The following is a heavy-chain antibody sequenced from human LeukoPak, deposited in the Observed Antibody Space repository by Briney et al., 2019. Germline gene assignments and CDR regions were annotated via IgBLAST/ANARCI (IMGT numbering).Heavy chain of an antibody. CDR1: GGSISSGGYY. V-gene: IGHV4-30-2*01. D-gene: IGHD3-3*01. Sequence: SQTLSLTCTVSGGSISSGGYYWSWIRQPPGKGLEWIGYIYHSGSTYYNPSLKSRVTISVDRSKNQFSLKLSSVTAADTAVYYCARARVSPWNAFDIWGQGTMVTVSS. CDR2: IYHSGST. J-gene: IGHJ3*02. CDR3: ARARVSPWNAFDI.